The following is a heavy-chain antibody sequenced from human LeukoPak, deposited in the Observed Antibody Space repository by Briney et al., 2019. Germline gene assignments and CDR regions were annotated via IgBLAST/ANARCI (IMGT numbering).Heavy chain of an antibody. CDR3: ARVLLSSGSST. V-gene: IGHV4-59*01. CDR1: GASISGYY. CDR2: VYYSGIT. D-gene: IGHD3-22*01. J-gene: IGHJ5*02. Sequence: SETLSFTCSVSGASISGYYYNWIRQPPGKGLEWIGYVYYSGITNFNPSLKRRVTMSVDTSKNQFSLKVSSVTAADTAVYYCARVLLSSGSSTWGQGTLVTVSS.